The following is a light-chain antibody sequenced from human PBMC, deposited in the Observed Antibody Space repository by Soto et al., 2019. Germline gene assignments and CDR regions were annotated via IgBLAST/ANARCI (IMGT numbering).Light chain of an antibody. Sequence: VVLKQSPVTRSFSPGERATLAWGASQSFRGLLAWYQQKPGQAPRLLIYDAYNRATGIPPRLSGSGSGTDFTITISSIETEDSAVYYCQQRHMWTITFGHGTRLEI. CDR3: QQRHMWTIT. CDR2: DAY. V-gene: IGKV3-11*01. J-gene: IGKJ5*01. CDR1: QSFRGL.